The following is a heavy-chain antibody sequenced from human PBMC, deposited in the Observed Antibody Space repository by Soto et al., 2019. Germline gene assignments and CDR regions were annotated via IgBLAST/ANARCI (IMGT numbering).Heavy chain of an antibody. Sequence: PGGSLRLSCAASGFTFDDYAMHWVRQAPGKGLEWVSGISWNSGSIGYADSVKGRFTISRDNAKNSLYLQMNSLRAEDTALYYCAKDIYRYGDYPIFDYWGQGTLVTVSS. V-gene: IGHV3-9*01. J-gene: IGHJ4*02. CDR1: GFTFDDYA. CDR3: AKDIYRYGDYPIFDY. CDR2: ISWNSGSI. D-gene: IGHD4-17*01.